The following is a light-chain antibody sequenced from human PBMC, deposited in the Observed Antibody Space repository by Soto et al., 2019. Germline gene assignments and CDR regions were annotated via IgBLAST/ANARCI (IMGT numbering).Light chain of an antibody. CDR1: KSIVYSDGNTH. CDR3: TLGTHWART. J-gene: IGKJ1*01. V-gene: IGKV2-30*01. Sequence: DVVLTQSPLSLPVNFGQPASISCRSSKSIVYSDGNTHLSWFHQRPGQSPRRLIYRVSSRDSGVPDRFSGSGSGTDFTLEISMVEAEDVGIYFCTLGTHWARTFGQGTKVEVK. CDR2: RVS.